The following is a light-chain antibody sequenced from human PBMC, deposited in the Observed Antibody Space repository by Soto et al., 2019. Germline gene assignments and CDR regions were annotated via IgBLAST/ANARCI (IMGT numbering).Light chain of an antibody. CDR3: ISYAVSTSYV. CDR2: EVS. J-gene: IGLJ1*01. Sequence: QSELTQPPSASGAPGQSVTICCTGTSSNVGGYNFVCWYQQHQGKAPKLMIYEVSKRPSLVPDRFPGSNSGTTASLTFSVLQAEFVADYSSISYAVSTSYVSGPVTMLPVL. V-gene: IGLV2-8*01. CDR1: SSNVGGYNF.